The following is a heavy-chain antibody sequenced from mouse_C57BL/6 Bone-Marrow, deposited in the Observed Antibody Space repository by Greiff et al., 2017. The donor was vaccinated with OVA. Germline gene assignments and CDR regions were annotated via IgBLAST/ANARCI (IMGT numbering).Heavy chain of an antibody. CDR1: GYTFTDYN. CDR3: AREGLGYFDV. CDR2: INPNNGGT. V-gene: IGHV1-18*01. D-gene: IGHD2-2*01. Sequence: VHVKQSGPELVKPGASVKIPCKASGYTFTDYNMDWVKQSHGKSLEWIGDINPNNGGTIYNQKFKGKATLTVDKSSSTAYMELRSLTSEDTAVYYCAREGLGYFDVWGTGTTVTVSS. J-gene: IGHJ1*03.